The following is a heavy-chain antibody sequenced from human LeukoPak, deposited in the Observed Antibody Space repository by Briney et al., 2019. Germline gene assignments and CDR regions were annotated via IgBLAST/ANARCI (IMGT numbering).Heavy chain of an antibody. Sequence: GGPLRLSCAASGFTFSDYYMRWIRQAPGKGLEWVSYISSSGSTIYYADSVKGRFTISRDNAKNSLYLHMNSLRAEDTAVYYCARHVVAVGFDYWGQGTLVTVSS. CDR3: ARHVVAVGFDY. J-gene: IGHJ4*02. V-gene: IGHV3-11*04. D-gene: IGHD3-22*01. CDR1: GFTFSDYY. CDR2: ISSSGSTI.